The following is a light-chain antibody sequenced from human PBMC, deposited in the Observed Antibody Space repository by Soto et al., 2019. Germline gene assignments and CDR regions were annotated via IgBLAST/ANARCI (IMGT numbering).Light chain of an antibody. J-gene: IGLJ2*01. Sequence: QSALTQPASVSGSPGQSVTISCTGTSSDVGGYNYVSWYQQHPGKAPKLMIYEVSKRPSGVPDRFSGSKSGNKASLTVSGLQAEDEADYYCSSYGGSNNLVFGGGTKLTVL. CDR1: SSDVGGYNY. CDR3: SSYGGSNNLV. V-gene: IGLV2-8*01. CDR2: EVS.